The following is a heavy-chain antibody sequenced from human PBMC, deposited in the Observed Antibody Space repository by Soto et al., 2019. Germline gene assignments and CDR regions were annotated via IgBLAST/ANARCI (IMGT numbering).Heavy chain of an antibody. CDR2: ISPMFGAA. Sequence: QVQLVQSGAEMKKPGSSVKVSCQSSGGTFDTYAMNWVRQAPGHGPEWMGDISPMFGAANYAPKFQVRVTITADEATGTAYMRLSSLTSEDTALYFFARDVQVHTPAFVYGGEGTLVTVSS. CDR3: ARDVQVHTPAFVY. J-gene: IGHJ4*02. V-gene: IGHV1-69*19. D-gene: IGHD3-10*01. CDR1: GGTFDTYA.